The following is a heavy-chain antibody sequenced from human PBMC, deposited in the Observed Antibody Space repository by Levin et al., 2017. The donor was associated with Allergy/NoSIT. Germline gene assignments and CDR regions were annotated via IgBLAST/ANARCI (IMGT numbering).Heavy chain of an antibody. D-gene: IGHD6-13*01. Sequence: GESLKISCAVSGFTVSNNYMSWVRQAPGKGLEWVSVIYSGGNTFYADSVKGRFTISRDNSKNTLYLQMNNLRGEDTAVYYCARLRVVYGSNWADVFDYWGQGTQVAVSS. CDR3: ARLRVVYGSNWADVFDY. V-gene: IGHV3-53*01. CDR2: IYSGGNT. J-gene: IGHJ4*02. CDR1: GFTVSNNY.